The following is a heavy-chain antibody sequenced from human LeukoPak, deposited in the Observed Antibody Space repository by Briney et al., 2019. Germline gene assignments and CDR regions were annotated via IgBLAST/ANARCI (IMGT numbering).Heavy chain of an antibody. CDR1: GFTFSSYS. CDR2: ISSSSGYI. CDR3: ARVPSDY. J-gene: IGHJ4*02. V-gene: IGHV3-21*06. Sequence: GGSLRLSCAASGFTFSSYSMDWVRQAPGKGLEWVSSISSSSGYIYYADSVKGRFTISRDNAKNSLYLQMNSLRAEDTAVYYCARVPSDYWGQGTLVTVSS.